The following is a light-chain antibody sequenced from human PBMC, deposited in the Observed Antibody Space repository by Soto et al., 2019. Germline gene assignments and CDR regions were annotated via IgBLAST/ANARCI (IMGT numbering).Light chain of an antibody. V-gene: IGLV2-14*01. Sequence: QSALTQPASVSGSPGQSITISCTGTSSDVGGYNYVSWYQHHPGKAPKLIIYEVSNRPSGVSDRFSGSKSGNTASLTISGLQAEDEADYYYSFYTISGVFGGGTQLTVL. CDR2: EVS. CDR3: SFYTISGV. CDR1: SSDVGGYNY. J-gene: IGLJ3*02.